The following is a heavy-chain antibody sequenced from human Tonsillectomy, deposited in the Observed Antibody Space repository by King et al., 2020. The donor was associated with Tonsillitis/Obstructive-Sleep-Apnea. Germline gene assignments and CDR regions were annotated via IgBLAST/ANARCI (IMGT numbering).Heavy chain of an antibody. CDR3: ARPAVDCSSTSCSFDY. CDR1: GGSISSSSYY. CDR2: IYYSGST. J-gene: IGHJ4*02. Sequence: QLQESGPGLVKPSETLSLTCTVSGGSISSSSYYWGWIRQPPGKGLEWIGSIYYSGSTYYNPSLKSRVTISVDTSKNQFSLKLSSVTAAGTAVYYCARPAVDCSSTSCSFDYWGQGTLVTVFS. D-gene: IGHD2-2*01. V-gene: IGHV4-39*01.